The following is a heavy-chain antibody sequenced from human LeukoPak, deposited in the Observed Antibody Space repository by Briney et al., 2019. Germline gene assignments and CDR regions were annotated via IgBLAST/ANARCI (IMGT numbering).Heavy chain of an antibody. J-gene: IGHJ6*02. CDR3: ARKMYSYDGLDV. D-gene: IGHD3-22*01. CDR2: IYYSGST. V-gene: IGHV4-59*08. CDR1: GGSISTYY. Sequence: PSETLALTCTVAGGSISTYYWSWIRQPPGKGLEWIGYIYYSGSTTYNPSLKSRGTISVDTSNNQFSLNLTSVTAADTAVYYCARKMYSYDGLDVWGQGTPVTVSS.